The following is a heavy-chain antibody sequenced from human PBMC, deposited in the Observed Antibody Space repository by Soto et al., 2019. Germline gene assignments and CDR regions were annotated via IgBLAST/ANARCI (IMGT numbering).Heavy chain of an antibody. CDR2: ISGSDDTT. D-gene: IGHD3-10*01. J-gene: IGHJ4*02. Sequence: EVQLLESGGGLVQPGASLRLSCAASGFTFSSYAMTWVRQAPGKGLEWVSGISGSDDTTFYADSVKGRFTISRDNSKRTLYLQLNSLRADDTAVYFCIRGFAPLDYWGQGTLVTVSS. CDR1: GFTFSSYA. V-gene: IGHV3-23*01. CDR3: IRGFAPLDY.